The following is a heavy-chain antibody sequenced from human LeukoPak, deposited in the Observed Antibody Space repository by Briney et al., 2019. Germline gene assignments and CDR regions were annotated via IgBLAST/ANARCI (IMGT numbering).Heavy chain of an antibody. Sequence: SETLSLTCIVSGGSISTYSWNWIRQSPGKGLEWVGYISHSGTTSYDSYFRSRVTISVDTSNNQLSLKLTSVTAADTAVFYCARGRVYCTGSRCSPSYFDYWGQGTLVTVSS. J-gene: IGHJ4*02. CDR1: GGSISTYS. CDR3: ARGRVYCTGSRCSPSYFDY. V-gene: IGHV4-59*01. CDR2: ISHSGTT. D-gene: IGHD2-8*02.